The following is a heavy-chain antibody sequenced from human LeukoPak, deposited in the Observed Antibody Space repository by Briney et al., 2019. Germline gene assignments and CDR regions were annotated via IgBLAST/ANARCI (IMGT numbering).Heavy chain of an antibody. J-gene: IGHJ4*02. CDR3: AKDPQKWESYFDY. V-gene: IGHV3-30*02. CDR2: IRYDGSNK. D-gene: IGHD1-26*01. CDR1: GFTFSSYG. Sequence: GGSLRLSCAASGFTFSSYGMNWVREAPGKGLEWLAFIRYDGSNKYYADSVKGRFTISRDNSKNTLYLQMNSLRAEDTAVYYCAKDPQKWESYFDYWGQGTLVTVSS.